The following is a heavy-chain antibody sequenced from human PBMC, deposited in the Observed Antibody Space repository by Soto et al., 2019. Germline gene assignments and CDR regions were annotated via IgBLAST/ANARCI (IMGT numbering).Heavy chain of an antibody. V-gene: IGHV3-21*01. J-gene: IGHJ3*02. CDR2: ISSSSSYI. Sequence: GGSLRLSCAASGFTFSSYSMNWVRQAPGKGLEWVSSISSSSSYIYYADSVKGRFTISRDNAKNSLYLQMNSLRAEDTAVYYCACAVKDPAMSDAFDIWGQGTMVTVSS. D-gene: IGHD5-18*01. CDR3: ACAVKDPAMSDAFDI. CDR1: GFTFSSYS.